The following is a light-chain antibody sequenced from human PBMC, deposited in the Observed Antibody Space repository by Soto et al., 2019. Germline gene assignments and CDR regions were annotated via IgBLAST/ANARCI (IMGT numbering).Light chain of an antibody. J-gene: IGKJ2*01. CDR3: QQYGSSPYN. CDR2: GAS. V-gene: IGKV3-20*01. Sequence: EIVFTQSPGTVSLSPGERATLSCRASQSVSSSYLAWYQQKPVQAPRLLIYGASSRTTGIPDRFSGSGSGTDFTLTISRLEPEDFAVYYCQQYGSSPYNFGQGTKLEI. CDR1: QSVSSSY.